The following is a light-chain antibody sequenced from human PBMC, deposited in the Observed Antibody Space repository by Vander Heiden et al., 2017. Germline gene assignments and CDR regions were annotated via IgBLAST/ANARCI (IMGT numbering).Light chain of an antibody. CDR2: DAS. J-gene: IGKJ4*01. Sequence: EIVLTQSPATLSLSPGERATLSCRASQSVSSYLAWYQQKPGQAPRLLIYDASNRATCITARFSGSGAGTDFNLTISSREPEDFAVYYCQQRSNGPPLLTFGGGTKVEIK. V-gene: IGKV3-11*01. CDR3: QQRSNGPPLLT. CDR1: QSVSSY.